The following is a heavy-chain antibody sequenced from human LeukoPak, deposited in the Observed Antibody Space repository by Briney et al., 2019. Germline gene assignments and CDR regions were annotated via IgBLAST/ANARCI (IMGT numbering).Heavy chain of an antibody. CDR2: INSDGSSA. Sequence: GGSLRLSCAASGFTFSSYSMNWVRQAPGKGLVYVLRINSDGSSANYADSVQGRFTISRDNAKNTLYLEMNSLRAGDTAVYYCARPVTGTYAPLEYWGQGTLVTVSS. CDR1: GFTFSSYS. CDR3: ARPVTGTYAPLEY. J-gene: IGHJ4*02. V-gene: IGHV3-74*01. D-gene: IGHD1-1*01.